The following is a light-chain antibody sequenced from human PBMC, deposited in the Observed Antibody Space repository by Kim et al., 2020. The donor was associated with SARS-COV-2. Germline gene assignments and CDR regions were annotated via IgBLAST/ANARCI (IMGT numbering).Light chain of an antibody. V-gene: IGKV1-39*01. CDR3: QQSYITPFT. CDR2: AAS. CDR1: QSISSH. J-gene: IGKJ3*01. Sequence: ASGGDRVPITCRTTQSISSHLNWYQQKPGRAPKLLISAASTLQGGVPSRFSGSGSETDFTLTISSLQPEDFATYFCQQSYITPFTFGPGTKVDIK.